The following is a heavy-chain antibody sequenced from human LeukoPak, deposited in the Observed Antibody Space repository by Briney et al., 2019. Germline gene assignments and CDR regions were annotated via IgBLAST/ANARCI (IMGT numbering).Heavy chain of an antibody. CDR2: INPNSGGT. D-gene: IGHD6-13*01. V-gene: IGHV1-2*02. CDR3: ARDHDASSWYYFDY. J-gene: IGHJ4*02. Sequence: ASVKVSCKASGYTFTGYYMHWVRQAPGQGLEWMGWINPNSGGTNYAQKFQGRVTMTRDTSISTAYMELSRLRSDDTAVYYCARDHDASSWYYFDYWGQGTLVTVSS. CDR1: GYTFTGYY.